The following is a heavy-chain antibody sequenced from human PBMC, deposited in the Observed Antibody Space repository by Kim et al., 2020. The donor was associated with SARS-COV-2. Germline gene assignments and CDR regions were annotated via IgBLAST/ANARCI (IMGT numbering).Heavy chain of an antibody. CDR3: ARSYIFYYMDV. Sequence: NYNPALKSRVTISVDTSKNQFSLKLSSVTAADTAVYYCARSYIFYYMDVWGKGTTVTVSS. V-gene: IGHV4-4*09. D-gene: IGHD1-26*01. J-gene: IGHJ6*03.